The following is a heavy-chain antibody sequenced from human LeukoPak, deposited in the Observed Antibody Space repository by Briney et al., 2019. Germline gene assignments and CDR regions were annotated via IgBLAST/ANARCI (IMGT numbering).Heavy chain of an antibody. Sequence: GGSLRLSCAASGFTLSSYAMSWVGQAPGQGLEWLAAISGSGGSTYYADSVKGRFTISRDNSKNTLYLQMNSLRAEDTAVYYCAKIYYDYVWGSFVDPWGQGTLVTVAS. CDR3: AKIYYDYVWGSFVDP. CDR2: ISGSGGST. D-gene: IGHD3-16*01. J-gene: IGHJ5*02. V-gene: IGHV3-23*01. CDR1: GFTLSSYA.